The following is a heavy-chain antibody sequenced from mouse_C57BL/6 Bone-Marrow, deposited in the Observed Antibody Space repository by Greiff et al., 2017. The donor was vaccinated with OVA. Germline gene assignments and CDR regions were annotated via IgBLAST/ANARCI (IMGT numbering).Heavy chain of an antibody. D-gene: IGHD1-1*01. V-gene: IGHV1-81*01. Sequence: QVQLQQSGAELARPGASVKLSCKASGYTFTSYGISWVKQRTGQGLEWIGEIYPRSGNTYYNEKFKGKATLTADKSSSTAYMELRSLTSEDSAVYGCARPVGFDDWGKGTTLTVSS. CDR2: IYPRSGNT. CDR3: ARPVGFDD. J-gene: IGHJ2*01. CDR1: GYTFTSYG.